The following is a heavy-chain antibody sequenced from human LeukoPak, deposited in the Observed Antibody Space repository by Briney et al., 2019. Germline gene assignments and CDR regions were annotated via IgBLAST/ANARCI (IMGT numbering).Heavy chain of an antibody. CDR2: INTNTGNP. CDR1: GYTFTSYA. V-gene: IGHV7-4-1*02. J-gene: IGHJ5*02. CDR3: ARDLYPITMVRGVISWFDP. D-gene: IGHD3-10*01. Sequence: EASVKVSCKASGYTFTSYAMNWVRQAPGQGLEWMGWINTNTGNPTYAQGFTGRFVFSLDTSVSTAYLQISSLKAEDTAVYYCARDLYPITMVRGVISWFDPWGQGTLVTVSS.